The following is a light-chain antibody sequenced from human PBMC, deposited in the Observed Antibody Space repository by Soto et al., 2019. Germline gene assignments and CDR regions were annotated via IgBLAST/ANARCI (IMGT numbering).Light chain of an antibody. CDR1: TSNIGGNY. Sequence: QSVLTQPPSVSSAPGQKVTISCSGSTSNIGGNYVSWYQQLPRTAPKLLIYDNRKRFSGIPDRFSGSKAGTSATLAITGLQPGDEANYYCGTLDSSLQTVVFGGGTKLTVL. CDR2: DNR. CDR3: GTLDSSLQTVV. J-gene: IGLJ2*01. V-gene: IGLV1-51*01.